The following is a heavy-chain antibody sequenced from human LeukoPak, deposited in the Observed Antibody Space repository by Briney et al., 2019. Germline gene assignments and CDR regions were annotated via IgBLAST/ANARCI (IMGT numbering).Heavy chain of an antibody. D-gene: IGHD5-24*01. CDR2: ISNNGRNK. CDR1: GFTFSSYA. Sequence: GRSLRLSCAASGFTFSSYAIHWVRQAPGKGLEWVAFISNNGRNKDYADSVKGRFTISRDNSKNTLYLQMNSLRAEDTAVYYCAKDLRDGYNYYYYYYMDVWGKGTTVTVSS. CDR3: AKDLRDGYNYYYYYYMDV. J-gene: IGHJ6*03. V-gene: IGHV3-30*04.